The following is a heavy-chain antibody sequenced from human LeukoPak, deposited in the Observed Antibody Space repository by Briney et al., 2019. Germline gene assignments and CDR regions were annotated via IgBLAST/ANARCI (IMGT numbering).Heavy chain of an antibody. Sequence: GGSLRLSCEGSGFIFSTYSLSWVRQAPGKGLEWVSSISSSSDYIYYADSVKGRFTISRDNAKNSLYLQMNSLRAEDTAVYYCAKPAEWELLHYFDYWGQGTLVTVSS. J-gene: IGHJ4*02. D-gene: IGHD1-26*01. CDR2: ISSSSDYI. CDR3: AKPAEWELLHYFDY. V-gene: IGHV3-21*04. CDR1: GFIFSTYS.